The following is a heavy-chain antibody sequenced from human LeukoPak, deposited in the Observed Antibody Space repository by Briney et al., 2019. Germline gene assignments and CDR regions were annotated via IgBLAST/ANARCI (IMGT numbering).Heavy chain of an antibody. J-gene: IGHJ4*02. CDR1: GFTFRGYS. CDR3: ARELDYYGSGSYYSDY. V-gene: IGHV3-48*01. D-gene: IGHD3-10*01. Sequence: PGGSLRLSCAASGFTFRGYSMNWVRQAPGKGLEWVSYISSSSSTIYYADSVKGRFTISRDNAKNSLYLQMNSLRAEDTAVYYCARELDYYGSGSYYSDYWGQGTLVIVSS. CDR2: ISSSSSTI.